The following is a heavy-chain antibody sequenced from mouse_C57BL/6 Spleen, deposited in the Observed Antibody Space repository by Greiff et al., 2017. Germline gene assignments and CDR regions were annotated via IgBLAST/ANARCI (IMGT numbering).Heavy chain of an antibody. V-gene: IGHV1-82*01. CDR2: IYPGDGDT. CDR3: ARARQGPLYSNYEVDY. CDR1: GYAFSSSW. Sequence: QVQLKESGPELVKPGASVKISCKASGYAFSSSWMNWVKQRPGKGLEWIGRIYPGDGDTNYNGKFKGKATLTADKSSSTAYMQLSGRTSEDSSVYFCARARQGPLYSNYEVDYWGQGTTLTVSS. D-gene: IGHD2-5*01. J-gene: IGHJ2*01.